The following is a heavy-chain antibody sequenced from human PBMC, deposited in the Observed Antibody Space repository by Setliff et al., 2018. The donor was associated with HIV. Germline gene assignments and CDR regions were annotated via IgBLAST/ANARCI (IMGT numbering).Heavy chain of an antibody. V-gene: IGHV4-34*01. CDR2: IDHSGST. Sequence: SETLSLTCAVYGGSFRGYHWSWIRQSPGKGLEWIGEIDHSGSTDDNPSLKSRVTISVDTSKNQFSLKLSSVSAADTAVYYCARGHPIVPTGLVSFYFDHWGQGTLVTVSS. D-gene: IGHD2-2*01. CDR1: GGSFRGYH. J-gene: IGHJ4*02. CDR3: ARGHPIVPTGLVSFYFDH.